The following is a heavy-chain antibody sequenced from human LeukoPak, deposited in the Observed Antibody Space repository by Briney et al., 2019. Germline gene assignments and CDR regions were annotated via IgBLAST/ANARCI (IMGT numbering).Heavy chain of an antibody. CDR2: IGTHNGNT. D-gene: IGHD6-19*01. CDR1: GYTFTSYG. CDR3: ARDGSGGGGYFDY. J-gene: IGHJ4*02. V-gene: IGHV1-18*01. Sequence: ASVKVSCKTSGYTFTSYGVSWVRQAPGQGLEWMGWIGTHNGNTNYAQKFQGRVIMTTDTSTSTAYMELMSLRSDDTAVFNCARDGSGGGGYFDYWGQGTLVIVSS.